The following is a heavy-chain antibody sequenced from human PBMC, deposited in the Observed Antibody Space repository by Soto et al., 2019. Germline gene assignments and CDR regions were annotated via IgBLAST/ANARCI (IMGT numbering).Heavy chain of an antibody. J-gene: IGHJ4*02. Sequence: DVQLVESGGGLVQPGGSLRLSCAASGFTFSSYSMNWVRQAPGKGLEWVSYISRSSTTHYADSVKGRFTISRDNARNSLYLQMNSLRDEDAAVYYCARDPRSLDYWGQGTLVTVSS. CDR3: ARDPRSLDY. CDR1: GFTFSSYS. CDR2: ISRSSTT. V-gene: IGHV3-48*02.